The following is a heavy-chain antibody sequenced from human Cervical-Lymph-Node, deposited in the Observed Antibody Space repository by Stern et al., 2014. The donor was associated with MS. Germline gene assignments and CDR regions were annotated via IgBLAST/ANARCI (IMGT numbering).Heavy chain of an antibody. CDR3: AREATRIIVGIDY. Sequence: MQLVESGAKMKKPGASVKVSCKASGYTFTAFFIHWVRQVPGHGLEWMGRLNPNSDDPTYAQNFQDRVTLTRDTSTNTAYLELSRLTSADTAVYYCAREATRIIVGIDYWGQGTLVTVSS. J-gene: IGHJ4*02. CDR1: GYTFTAFF. D-gene: IGHD2/OR15-2a*01. CDR2: LNPNSDDP. V-gene: IGHV1-2*06.